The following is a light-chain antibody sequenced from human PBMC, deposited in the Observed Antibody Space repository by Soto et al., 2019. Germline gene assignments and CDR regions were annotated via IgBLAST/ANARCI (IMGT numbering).Light chain of an antibody. J-gene: IGKJ1*01. V-gene: IGKV3-15*01. CDR1: QRISSN. Sequence: EIVMTQSPATLSVSPGERATLSCRASQRISSNLAWYQQEPGQAPRLLIYGASSRASGVPARFSGSGSGTDFTLTISSLQSEDFVVYYCQQYDDWPRTFGQGNKV. CDR3: QQYDDWPRT. CDR2: GAS.